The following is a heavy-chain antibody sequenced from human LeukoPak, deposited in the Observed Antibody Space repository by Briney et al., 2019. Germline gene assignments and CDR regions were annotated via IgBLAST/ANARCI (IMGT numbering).Heavy chain of an antibody. CDR3: ARWNGDYDPLPFDY. Sequence: SETLSLTCTVSGGSISSYYWSWIRQPPGKGLEWIGYIYYSGSTNYNPSLKSRVTISVDTSKNRFSLKLSSVTAADTAVYYCARWNGDYDPLPFDYWGQGTLVTVSS. V-gene: IGHV4-59*01. CDR2: IYYSGST. J-gene: IGHJ4*02. D-gene: IGHD4-17*01. CDR1: GGSISSYY.